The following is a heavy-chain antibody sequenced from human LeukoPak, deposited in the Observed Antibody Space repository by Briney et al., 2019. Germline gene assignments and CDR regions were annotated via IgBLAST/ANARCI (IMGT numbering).Heavy chain of an antibody. D-gene: IGHD4-17*01. CDR2: IKQNGTDT. CDR1: GFTFNIHW. CDR3: PDPGAGF. V-gene: IGHV3-7*01. J-gene: IGHJ4*02. Sequence: GGSLRLSCAATGFTFNIHWMTWVRQAPGKGLEWVANIKQNGTDTSYVDSVKGRFSISRDNAKNSVYLQMNSLRVEDTAVYYCPDPGAGFWGQGTLVTVSS.